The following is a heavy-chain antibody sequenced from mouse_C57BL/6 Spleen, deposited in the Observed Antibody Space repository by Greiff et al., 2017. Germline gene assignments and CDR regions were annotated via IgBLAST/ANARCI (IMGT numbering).Heavy chain of an antibody. D-gene: IGHD2-14*01. V-gene: IGHV3-6*01. CDR3: ATYDRYAMDY. CDR1: GYSITSGYY. CDR2: ISYDGSN. Sequence: DVKLQESGPGLVKPSQSLSLTCSVTGYSITSGYYWNWIRQFPGNKLEWMGYISYDGSNNYNPSLKNRISITRDTSKNQFFLKLNSVTTEDTATYYCATYDRYAMDYWGQGTSVTVSS. J-gene: IGHJ4*01.